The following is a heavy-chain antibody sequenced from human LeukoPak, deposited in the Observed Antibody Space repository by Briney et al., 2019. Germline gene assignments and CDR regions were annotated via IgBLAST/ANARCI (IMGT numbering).Heavy chain of an antibody. V-gene: IGHV7-4-1*02. Sequence: ALVKVSCKASGYTFTSYAMNWVRQAPGQGLEWMGWINTNTGNPTYAQGFTGRFVFSLDTSVSTAYLQISSLKAEDTAVYYCARVGPRGYSYGYVDYWGQGTLVTVSS. CDR3: ARVGPRGYSYGYVDY. CDR2: INTNTGNP. D-gene: IGHD5-18*01. J-gene: IGHJ4*02. CDR1: GYTFTSYA.